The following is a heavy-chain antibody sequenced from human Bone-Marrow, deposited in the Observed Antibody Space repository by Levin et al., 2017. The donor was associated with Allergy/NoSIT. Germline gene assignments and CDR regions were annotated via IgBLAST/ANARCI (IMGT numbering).Heavy chain of an antibody. CDR1: GLTLSRYG. D-gene: IGHD4-17*01. V-gene: IGHV3-23*01. Sequence: ETLSLTCAASGLTLSRYGMTWVRQAPGKGLEWVASITGSGGTTYHADSVKGRFTISRDNSRNRLYLQMNSLRAEDTALYYCTRDPNGDYVGAFDAWGQGTMVTVSS. CDR3: TRDPNGDYVGAFDA. CDR2: ITGSGGTT. J-gene: IGHJ3*01.